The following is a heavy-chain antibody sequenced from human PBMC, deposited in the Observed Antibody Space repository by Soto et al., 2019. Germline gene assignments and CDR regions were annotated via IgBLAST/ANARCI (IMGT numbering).Heavy chain of an antibody. CDR1: GGSISSGNYY. CDR2: ISYSGST. Sequence: QVQLQESGPGLVKPSQTLSLTCTVSGGSISSGNYYWSWIRQPPGKGLEWIGFISYSGSTYYNASLKSRVTISVDTSKNQFSLNLSFVTAADTAVYYCATMGTPATGLYYFAYWGQGTLVTVSS. J-gene: IGHJ4*02. V-gene: IGHV4-30-4*01. CDR3: ATMGTPATGLYYFAY. D-gene: IGHD1-7*01.